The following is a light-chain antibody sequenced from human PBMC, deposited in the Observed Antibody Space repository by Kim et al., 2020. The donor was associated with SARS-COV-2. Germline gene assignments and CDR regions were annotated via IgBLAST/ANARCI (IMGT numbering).Light chain of an antibody. Sequence: VSPGGTATLPCRASASVRNNVAWYQQKPGQAPRLLIYGASTRATGIPARFSGSGSGTEFTLTISSLQSEDFAVYYCQQYNNWLTFGQGTKVDIK. CDR3: QQYNNWLT. CDR1: ASVRNN. J-gene: IGKJ1*01. V-gene: IGKV3-15*01. CDR2: GAS.